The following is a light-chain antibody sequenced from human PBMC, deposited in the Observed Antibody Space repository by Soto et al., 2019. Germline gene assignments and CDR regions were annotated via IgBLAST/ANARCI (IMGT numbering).Light chain of an antibody. V-gene: IGKV3-11*01. CDR2: DAS. CDR1: QSVSSY. Sequence: EIVLTQSPATLSLSPGERATLSCRASQSVSSYLAWYRQKPCQAPRLLIYDASNRAAGIPARFSGSGSGTNFTLTIRSLEPEDFAVYYCQQRGNWPLTFGGGTSVDIK. CDR3: QQRGNWPLT. J-gene: IGKJ4*01.